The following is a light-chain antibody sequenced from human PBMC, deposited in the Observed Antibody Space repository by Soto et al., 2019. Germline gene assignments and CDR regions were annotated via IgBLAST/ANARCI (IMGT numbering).Light chain of an antibody. CDR2: GDN. V-gene: IGLV1-40*01. J-gene: IGLJ1*01. CDR3: QSYDNSLSVYV. CDR1: TSNIGAPYD. Sequence: SVLTQPPSASGAPGQRVSISCTGSTSNIGAPYDVHWYQHLPGTAPKLLIYGDNNRPSGVPDRFSGSKSGTSASLAITGLQAEDEADYYCQSYDNSLSVYVFGTGTKVTVL.